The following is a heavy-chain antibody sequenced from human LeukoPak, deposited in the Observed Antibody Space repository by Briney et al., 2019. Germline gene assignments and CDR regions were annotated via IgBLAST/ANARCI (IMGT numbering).Heavy chain of an antibody. J-gene: IGHJ4*02. D-gene: IGHD3-16*02. CDR1: GVSISSSHYY. Sequence: KPSETLSLTCTVSGVSISSSHYYWDWIRQPPGKGLEWIGETDHGGSAKYNPSLKSRATISVDTSKNQFSLSLNSMTAADTATYYCARREIWGTYRPMYYFDYWGQGSLVTVSS. CDR3: ARREIWGTYRPMYYFDY. CDR2: TDHGGSA. V-gene: IGHV4-39*07.